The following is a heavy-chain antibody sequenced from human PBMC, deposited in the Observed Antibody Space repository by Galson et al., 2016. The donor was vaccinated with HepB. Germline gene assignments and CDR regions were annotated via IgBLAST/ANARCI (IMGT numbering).Heavy chain of an antibody. J-gene: IGHJ6*02. Sequence: SLRLSCAASGFTFSSYGMHWVRQAPGKGLEWVSYITSRSTAIYYADSVQGRFTISRDNARNSLYLQMNSLRAEDTAVYYCAREGTGSSSFIYYYYGMDVWGQGTTVTVSS. CDR3: AREGTGSSSFIYYYYGMDV. D-gene: IGHD6-13*01. V-gene: IGHV3-48*04. CDR2: ITSRSTAI. CDR1: GFTFSSYG.